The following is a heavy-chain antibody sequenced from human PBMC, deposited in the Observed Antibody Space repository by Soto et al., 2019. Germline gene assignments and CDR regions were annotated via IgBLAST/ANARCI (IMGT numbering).Heavy chain of an antibody. CDR3: ARYYYDSSGYYYEAYYFDY. Sequence: ASVKVSCKASGYTFTSYGISWVRQAPGQGLEWMGWISAYNGNTNYAQKLQGRVTMTTDTSTSTAYIELRSLRSDDTAVYYCARYYYDSSGYYYEAYYFDYWGQGTLVTVSS. J-gene: IGHJ4*02. D-gene: IGHD3-22*01. CDR2: ISAYNGNT. V-gene: IGHV1-18*01. CDR1: GYTFTSYG.